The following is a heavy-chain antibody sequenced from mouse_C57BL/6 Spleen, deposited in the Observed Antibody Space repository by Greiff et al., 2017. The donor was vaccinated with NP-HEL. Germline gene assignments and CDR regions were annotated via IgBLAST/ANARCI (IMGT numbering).Heavy chain of an antibody. J-gene: IGHJ2*01. CDR1: GYTFTSYW. CDR3: ARLRRGYYFDY. D-gene: IGHD2-12*01. V-gene: IGHV1-52*01. Sequence: LQQPGAELVRPGSSVKLSCKASGYTFTSYWMHWVKQRPIQGLEWIGNIDPSDSETHYNQKFKDKATLTVDKSSSTAYMQLSSLTSEDSAVYYCARLRRGYYFDYWGQGTTLTVSS. CDR2: IDPSDSET.